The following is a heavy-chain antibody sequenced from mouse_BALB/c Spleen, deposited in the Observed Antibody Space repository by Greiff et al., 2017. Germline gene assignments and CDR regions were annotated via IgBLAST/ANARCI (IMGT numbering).Heavy chain of an antibody. V-gene: IGHV1S56*01. CDR2: IYPGNVNT. Sequence: VQLQESGPELVKPGASVRISCKASGYTFTSYYIHWVKQRPGQGLEWIGWIYPGNVNTKYNEKFKGKATLTADKSSSTAYMQLSSLTSEDSAVYFCARIRYSGYDVAFAYWGQGTLVTVSA. J-gene: IGHJ3*01. D-gene: IGHD2-14*01. CDR3: ARIRYSGYDVAFAY. CDR1: GYTFTSYY.